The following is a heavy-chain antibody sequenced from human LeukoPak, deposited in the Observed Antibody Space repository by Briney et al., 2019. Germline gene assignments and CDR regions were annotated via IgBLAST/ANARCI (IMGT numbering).Heavy chain of an antibody. D-gene: IGHD6-13*01. J-gene: IGHJ4*02. CDR2: IGGPGFTT. CDR3: AKGTLTETDGISWDPFDY. V-gene: IGHV3-23*01. CDR1: GFTFSGYA. Sequence: TGGSLRLSCVASGFTFSGYAMSWVRQAPGKGLEWVSAIGGPGFTTHYADSVKGRFTISRDNSQNTLSLQMNSLRAEDTAVYYCAKGTLTETDGISWDPFDYWGQGTLVTVSS.